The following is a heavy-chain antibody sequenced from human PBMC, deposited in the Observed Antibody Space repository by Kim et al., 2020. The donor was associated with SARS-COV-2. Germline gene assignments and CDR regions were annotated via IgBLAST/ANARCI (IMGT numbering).Heavy chain of an antibody. V-gene: IGHV4-34*01. CDR3: ARGRKTVTMIVVVMTGDVYYFDY. CDR2: INHSGSA. CDR1: GGSFSGYY. Sequence: SETLSLTCAVYGGSFSGYYWSWIRQPPGKGLEWIGEINHSGSANYNPSLKSRVTISLDTSRNQFSLKLSSVTAADTAVYYCARGRKTVTMIVVVMTGDVYYFDYWGPGTLVTVSS. J-gene: IGHJ4*02. D-gene: IGHD3-22*01.